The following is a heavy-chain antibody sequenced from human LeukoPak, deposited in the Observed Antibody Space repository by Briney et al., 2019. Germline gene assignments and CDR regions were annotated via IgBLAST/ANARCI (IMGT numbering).Heavy chain of an antibody. CDR3: ARGDHDYGDYARESYGMDV. CDR1: GFTFSDHY. Sequence: PGGSLRLSCAASGFTFSDHYMDWVRQAPGKGLEWVGRTRNKANSYTTEYAASVKGRFTISRDDSKNSLYLQMNSLKTEDTAVYYCARGDHDYGDYARESYGMDVWGQGTTVTVSS. CDR2: TRNKANSYTT. J-gene: IGHJ6*02. V-gene: IGHV3-72*01. D-gene: IGHD4-17*01.